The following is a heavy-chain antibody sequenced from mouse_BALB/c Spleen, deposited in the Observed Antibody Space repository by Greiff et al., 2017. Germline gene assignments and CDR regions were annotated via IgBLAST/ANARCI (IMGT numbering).Heavy chain of an antibody. CDR2: IYPTDSYT. D-gene: IGHD2-14*01. V-gene: IGHV1-69*02. CDR3: TRTHYRYPDY. J-gene: IGHJ2*01. Sequence: VQLQQPGAELVRPAASVKLSCTASGYTFTSYWINWVQQRPGQGLEWIGNIYPTDSYTNYTQKIKDKATLTVDKSSSTAYMRLSSPTSEDSAVYNNTRTHYRYPDYWGQGTTVTVSS. CDR1: GYTFTSYW.